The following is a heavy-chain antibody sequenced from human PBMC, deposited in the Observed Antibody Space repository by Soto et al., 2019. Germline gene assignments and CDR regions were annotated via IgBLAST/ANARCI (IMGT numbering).Heavy chain of an antibody. J-gene: IGHJ6*02. CDR2: IIPLSDTA. CDR1: GGTFSSYG. CDR3: ARGPTFDECSSDTGCRTYYFGMDV. V-gene: IGHV1-69*01. D-gene: IGHD2-2*01. Sequence: QVQLVQSGAEVKRPGSSVKVSCRVSGGTFSSYGVSWVRQAPGQGLEWMGGIIPLSDTAHYAQNFQGRVTITADGSTNTAFMEVTTLRSEDTAVYYCARGPTFDECSSDTGCRTYYFGMDVWGQGTTVTVSS.